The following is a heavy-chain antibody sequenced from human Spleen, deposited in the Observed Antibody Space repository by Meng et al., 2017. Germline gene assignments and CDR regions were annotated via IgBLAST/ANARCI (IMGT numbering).Heavy chain of an antibody. CDR1: GDSISSSSYY. Sequence: GSLRLSCTVSGDSISSSSYYWGWIRQPPGKGLEWIGSIYSSGTTHHNPSLKSRLTISVDTSKNQFSLKLSSVTAADTAVYFCATKVGKSVLLWFGVYGMDVWGQGTTVTVSS. CDR3: ATKVGKSVLLWFGVYGMDV. D-gene: IGHD3-10*01. J-gene: IGHJ6*02. CDR2: IYSSGTT. V-gene: IGHV4-39*07.